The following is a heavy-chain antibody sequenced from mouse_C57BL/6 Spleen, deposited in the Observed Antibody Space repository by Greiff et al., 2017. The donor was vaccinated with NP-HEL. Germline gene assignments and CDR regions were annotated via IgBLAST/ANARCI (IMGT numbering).Heavy chain of an antibody. Sequence: QVQLKESGAELVRPGTSVKMSCKASGYTFTNYWIGWAKQRPGHGLEWIGDIYPGGGYTNYNEKFKGKATLTADKSSSTAYMQFSSLTSEDSAIYYCARIEGSSYGYFDVWGTGTTVTVSS. CDR1: GYTFTNYW. CDR2: IYPGGGYT. J-gene: IGHJ1*03. CDR3: ARIEGSSYGYFDV. D-gene: IGHD1-1*01. V-gene: IGHV1-63*01.